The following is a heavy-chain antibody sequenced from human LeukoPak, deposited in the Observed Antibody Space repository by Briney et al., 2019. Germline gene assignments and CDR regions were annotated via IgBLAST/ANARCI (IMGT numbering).Heavy chain of an antibody. V-gene: IGHV1-2*06. J-gene: IGHJ5*02. D-gene: IGHD1-14*01. CDR3: ARDRYQFDP. CDR1: GYTFTGYY. CDR2: INPNSGGT. Sequence: GASVKVSCKASGYTFTGYYMHWVRQAPGQGLEWMGRINPNSGGTNYAQKFQGRVTMTRDTSTSTVYMELSSLRSEDTAVYYCARDRYQFDPWGQGTLVTVSS.